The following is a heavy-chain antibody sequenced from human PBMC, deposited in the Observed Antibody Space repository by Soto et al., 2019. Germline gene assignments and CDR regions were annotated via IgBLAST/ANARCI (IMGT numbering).Heavy chain of an antibody. CDR2: FMPLFGTA. J-gene: IGHJ3*01. CDR3: AKRAYCGGDCFAFAV. CDR1: GG. D-gene: IGHD2-21*02. V-gene: IGHV1-69*01. Sequence: QVQLVQSGAEVKKPGSSVRVSCKASGGINWVRQAPGHGLEWMGGFMPLFGTADYAQRFQGRVTITADELTTTSYMELRSLRSADTAVYYCAKRAYCGGDCFAFAVWGQGTSVTVSS.